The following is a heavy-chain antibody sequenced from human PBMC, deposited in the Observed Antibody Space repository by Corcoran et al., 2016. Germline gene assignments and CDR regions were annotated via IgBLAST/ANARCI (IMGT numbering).Heavy chain of an antibody. J-gene: IGHJ3*02. Sequence: QVQLQESGPGLVKPSETLSLTCTVSGGSINNYYWSWIRQPPGKGLEWIVYIHSGGTTKYNPSLNSRVTISVDTSKNQFFLELRSVTAADTAVYYCARHMPGPLDIWGQGTVVTVSS. D-gene: IGHD2-2*01. V-gene: IGHV4-59*01. CDR3: ARHMPGPLDI. CDR2: IHSGGTT. CDR1: GGSINNYY.